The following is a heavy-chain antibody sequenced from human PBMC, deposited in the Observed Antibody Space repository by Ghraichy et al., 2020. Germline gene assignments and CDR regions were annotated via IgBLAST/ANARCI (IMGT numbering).Heavy chain of an antibody. CDR1: GFTFSSYA. J-gene: IGHJ4*02. CDR3: TNRLSIAAAGPFEY. D-gene: IGHD6-13*01. Sequence: GGSLILSCAASGFTFSSYAMSWVRQAPGKGLEWVSAISGSGGSTYYADSVKGRFTISRDNSKNTLYQQMNSLRAEDTAVYYCTNRLSIAAAGPFEYWGPGTRLIVSP. CDR2: ISGSGGST. V-gene: IGHV3-23*01.